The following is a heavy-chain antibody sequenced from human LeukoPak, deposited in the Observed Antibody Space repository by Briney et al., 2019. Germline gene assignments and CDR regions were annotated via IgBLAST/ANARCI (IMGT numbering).Heavy chain of an antibody. CDR3: ARRDSRNFDY. V-gene: IGHV1-46*01. D-gene: IGHD3-22*01. CDR2: INPSGGST. Sequence: ASVKVSCKASGYTFTSYYMHWVRQAPGQGLEWMGIINPSGGSTSYAQKFQGRVTMTRDTSTSTVYMELRSLRSDDTAVYYCARRDSRNFDYWGQGTLVTVSS. CDR1: GYTFTSYY. J-gene: IGHJ4*02.